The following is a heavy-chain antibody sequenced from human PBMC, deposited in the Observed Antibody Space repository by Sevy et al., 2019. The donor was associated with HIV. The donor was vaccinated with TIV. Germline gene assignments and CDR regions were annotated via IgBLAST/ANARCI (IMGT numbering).Heavy chain of an antibody. Sequence: SETLSLTCAVYGGSFSGYYWSWIRQPPGKGLEWIGEINHTGSTNYNPSLKSRVTISVDTSKNQFSLKLSSVTAADTAVYYCARGGPSSGYYLGLLSPFDHWGQGTLVTVSS. CDR3: ARGGPSSGYYLGLLSPFDH. CDR1: GGSFSGYY. J-gene: IGHJ4*02. CDR2: INHTGST. D-gene: IGHD3-22*01. V-gene: IGHV4-34*01.